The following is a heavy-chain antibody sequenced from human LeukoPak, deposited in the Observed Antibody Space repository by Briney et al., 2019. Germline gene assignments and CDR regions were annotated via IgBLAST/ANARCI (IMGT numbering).Heavy chain of an antibody. CDR2: ISGSGNST. D-gene: IGHD2-8*01. CDR3: VNFHHIYCANTNCYDF. V-gene: IGHV3-23*01. CDR1: GLTFSSYS. Sequence: GGSLRLSCAASGLTFSSYSMHWVRQAPGKGLEWVSSISGSGNSTFYADSVKGRFTISRDNSKNTLNLQMNSLRAEDTAVYYCVNFHHIYCANTNCYDFWGQGTLVSVSS. J-gene: IGHJ4*02.